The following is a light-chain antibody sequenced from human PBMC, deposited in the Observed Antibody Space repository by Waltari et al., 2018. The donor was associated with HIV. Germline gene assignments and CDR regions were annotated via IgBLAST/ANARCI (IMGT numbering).Light chain of an antibody. CDR2: EAS. J-gene: IGKJ2*01. CDR3: QHFNSYPHT. Sequence: AIQLTQSPSSLSASVGDRVTITCRASQGISRALAWYQQKPGKAPKLLIYEASSLESGVPSRFSGSGSGTDFTLTISSLQPADFATYYCQHFNSYPHTFGQGTKLEIK. CDR1: QGISRA. V-gene: IGKV1-13*02.